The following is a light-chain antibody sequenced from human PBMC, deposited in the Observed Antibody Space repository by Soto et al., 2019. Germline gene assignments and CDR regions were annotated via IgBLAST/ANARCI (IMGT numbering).Light chain of an antibody. V-gene: IGKV3-15*01. CDR3: QQYNNWPRP. CDR2: GAS. CDR1: QSVSSN. Sequence: EIVMTQSPATLSVSPGERATLSCRASQSVSSNLAWYQQKPGQAPRLLIYGASARATGIPVRFSGSGSGTEFTLTISSLQSEDFADYYCQQYNNWPRPFGQGTKVAIK. J-gene: IGKJ1*01.